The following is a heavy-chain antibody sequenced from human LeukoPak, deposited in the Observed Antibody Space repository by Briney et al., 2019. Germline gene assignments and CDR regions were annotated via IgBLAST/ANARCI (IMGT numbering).Heavy chain of an antibody. V-gene: IGHV1-18*01. CDR1: GYTFTSYG. D-gene: IGHD6-19*01. CDR2: ISAYNGNT. Sequence: GASVKVSCKASGYTFTSYGISWVRQAPGQGLEWMGWISAYNGNTNYAQKLQGRVTMTTDTSTSTAYMELRSLRSDDTAVYYCARVSYSSGWTDAFDIWGQGTVVTVSS. CDR3: ARVSYSSGWTDAFDI. J-gene: IGHJ3*02.